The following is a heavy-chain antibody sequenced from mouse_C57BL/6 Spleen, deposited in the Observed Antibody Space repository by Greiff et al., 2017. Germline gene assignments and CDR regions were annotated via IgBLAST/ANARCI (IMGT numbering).Heavy chain of an antibody. V-gene: IGHV1-7*01. Sequence: QVQLQQSGAELAKPGASVKLSCKASGYTFTSYWMHWVKQRPGQGLEWIGYINPSSGYTKYNQKFKDKDTLTADKSSSTAYMQLSSLTYEDSAVYYCARFYYGSSPWFAYWGQGTLVTVSA. J-gene: IGHJ3*01. CDR3: ARFYYGSSPWFAY. CDR1: GYTFTSYW. D-gene: IGHD1-1*01. CDR2: INPSSGYT.